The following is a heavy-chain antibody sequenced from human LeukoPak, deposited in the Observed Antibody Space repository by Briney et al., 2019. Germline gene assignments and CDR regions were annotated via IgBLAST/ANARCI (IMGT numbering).Heavy chain of an antibody. CDR2: IGTAGDT. V-gene: IGHV3-13*01. CDR1: GFTFNTYD. CDR3: ARGRSQYYMDV. Sequence: GGSLRLSCAASGFTFNTYDMYWVRQATGKGLEWVSAIGTAGDTYYPGSVKGRFTISRENVRNSLYLQMNSLRAGDTAVYYCARGRSQYYMDVWGKGTTVTVSS. D-gene: IGHD3-10*01. J-gene: IGHJ6*03.